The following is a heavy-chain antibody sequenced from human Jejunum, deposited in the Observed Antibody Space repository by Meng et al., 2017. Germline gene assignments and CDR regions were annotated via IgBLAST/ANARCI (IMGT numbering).Heavy chain of an antibody. CDR2: IYHRGNI. V-gene: IGHV4-4*02. Sequence: QVQLQDSGPGLVKPSGTLSLTCAVSGASISSSNWWSWVCQSPGKGLEWIGEIYHRGNINYNPSLKSRVTISVDKSKNQFSMKLNSVTAADTAVYYCARVDSSASFDYWGQGTLVTVSS. J-gene: IGHJ4*02. CDR3: ARVDSSASFDY. D-gene: IGHD6-6*01. CDR1: GASISSSNW.